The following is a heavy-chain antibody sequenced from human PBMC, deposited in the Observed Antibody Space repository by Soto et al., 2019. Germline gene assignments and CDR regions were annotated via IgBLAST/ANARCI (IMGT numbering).Heavy chain of an antibody. D-gene: IGHD6-13*01. CDR2: INSDGSST. J-gene: IGHJ5*02. Sequence: GGSLRLSCAASGFTFSSYWMHWVRQAPGKGLVWVSRINSDGSSTSYADSVKGRFTISRDNAKNTLYLQMNSLRAEDTAVYYYARGLSSSWYDDWFDPWGQGTLVTVSS. V-gene: IGHV3-74*01. CDR1: GFTFSSYW. CDR3: ARGLSSSWYDDWFDP.